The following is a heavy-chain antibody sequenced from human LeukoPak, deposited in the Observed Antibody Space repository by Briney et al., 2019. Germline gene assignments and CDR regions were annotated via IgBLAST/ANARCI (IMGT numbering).Heavy chain of an antibody. CDR1: GFTVSSNY. CDR3: ASVVPYSSSWPFDY. CDR2: SSSSSSYI. J-gene: IGHJ4*02. V-gene: IGHV3-21*01. Sequence: GGSLRLSCAASGFTVSSNYMSWVRQVPGKGLEWVSSSSSSSSYIYYADSVKGRFTISRDNAKNSLYLQMNSLRAEDTAVYYCASVVPYSSSWPFDYWGQGTLVTVSS. D-gene: IGHD6-13*01.